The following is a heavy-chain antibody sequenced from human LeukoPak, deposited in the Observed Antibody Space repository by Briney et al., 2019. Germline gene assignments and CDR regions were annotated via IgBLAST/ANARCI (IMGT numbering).Heavy chain of an antibody. J-gene: IGHJ4*02. CDR2: ISGSGGST. V-gene: IGHV3-23*01. D-gene: IGHD4-17*01. Sequence: QPGGSLRLSCAASGFTFSSYAMSWVRQAPGKGLEWVSAISGSGGSTYYADSVKGRFSISRDNSKNTLYLQMNSLRAEDTAIYYCAKEGYYGDYWNGMFDYRGQGTLVTVSS. CDR1: GFTFSSYA. CDR3: AKEGYYGDYWNGMFDY.